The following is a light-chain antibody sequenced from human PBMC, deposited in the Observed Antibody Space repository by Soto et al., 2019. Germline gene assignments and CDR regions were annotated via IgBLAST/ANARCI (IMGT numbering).Light chain of an antibody. CDR3: QQYSNWPPIT. CDR2: DTS. J-gene: IGKJ5*01. Sequence: ETVMTQSPVTLSVSLGVRATLSCRASQSVSIHLACYQQKPGQAPRLLIYDTSTRATGIPARFSGSGSGTEFTLSISSLQSEDFAVYYCQQYSNWPPITFGQGTRLEIK. V-gene: IGKV3-15*01. CDR1: QSVSIH.